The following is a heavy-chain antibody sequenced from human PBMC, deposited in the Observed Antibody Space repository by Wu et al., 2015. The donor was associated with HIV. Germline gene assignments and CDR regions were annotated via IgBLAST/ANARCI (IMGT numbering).Heavy chain of an antibody. CDR1: GYTFTSYG. CDR2: ISAYNGNT. Sequence: QVQLVQSGAEVKKPGASVKVSCKASGYTFTSYGISWVRQAPGQGLEWMGWISAYNGNTNYAQKLQGRVTMTTDTSTSTAYMELRSLRSDDTAVHYCARTKAVWELLNYRFDPWGQGTLVTVSS. CDR3: ARTKAVWELLNYRFDP. J-gene: IGHJ5*02. V-gene: IGHV1-18*01. D-gene: IGHD1-26*01.